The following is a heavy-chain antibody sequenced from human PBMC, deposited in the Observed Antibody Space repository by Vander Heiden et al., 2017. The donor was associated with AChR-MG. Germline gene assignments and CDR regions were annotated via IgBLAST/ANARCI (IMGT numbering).Heavy chain of an antibody. J-gene: IGHJ3*02. CDR3: AKIEYYYDSSGVEGAFDI. V-gene: IGHV3-23*01. CDR2: ISGSGGST. CDR1: GFTFSSYA. Sequence: EVQLLESGGGLVQPGGSLRLSCAASGFTFSSYAMSWVRQAPGKGLEWVSAISGSGGSTYYADSVKGRVTISRDNSKNTLYRQMNSLRAEETAVYYCAKIEYYYDSSGVEGAFDIWGQGTMVTVSS. D-gene: IGHD3-22*01.